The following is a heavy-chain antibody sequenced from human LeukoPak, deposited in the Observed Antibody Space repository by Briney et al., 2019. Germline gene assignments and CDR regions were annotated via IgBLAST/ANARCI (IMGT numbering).Heavy chain of an antibody. D-gene: IGHD3-22*01. CDR2: ISYDGSNK. V-gene: IGHV3-30*03. CDR1: XFTFSSYG. Sequence: SLRLSCAASXFTFSSYGMHWVRQAPGKGLEWVAVISYDGSNKYYADSVKGRFTISRDNSKNTLYLQMNSLRAEDTAVYYCARVHYYDSSGVDYWGQGTLVTVSS. CDR3: ARVHYYDSSGVDY. J-gene: IGHJ4*02.